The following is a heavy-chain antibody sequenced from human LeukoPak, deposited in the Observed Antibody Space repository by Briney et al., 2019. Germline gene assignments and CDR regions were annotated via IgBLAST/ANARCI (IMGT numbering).Heavy chain of an antibody. Sequence: PSQTLSLTCALSGESLSRNYWWSWVRQPPGKGLDWIGEIYHSWSTLSNPSLKSRVTISVETAKNQFSLTLSSVTAGDTAVDYCARGRGIGSSVSFDYWGQGTLVTVSS. CDR1: GESLSRNYW. CDR3: ARGRGIGSSVSFDY. D-gene: IGHD6-6*01. V-gene: IGHV4-4*02. CDR2: IYHSWST. J-gene: IGHJ4*02.